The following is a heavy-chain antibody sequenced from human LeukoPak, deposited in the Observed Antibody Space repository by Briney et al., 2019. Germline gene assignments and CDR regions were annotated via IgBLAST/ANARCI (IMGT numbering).Heavy chain of an antibody. CDR1: GFTFSTYA. CDR2: ISRNGGST. Sequence: GGSLRLSCAASGFTFSTYAMYWVRQAPGKGLEYVSAISRNGGSTYYANSVKGRFTISRDNAKNSLYLQMNSLRAEDTAVYYCARGGEGGSYDYWGQGTLVTVSS. V-gene: IGHV3-64*01. J-gene: IGHJ4*02. CDR3: ARGGEGGSYDY. D-gene: IGHD1-26*01.